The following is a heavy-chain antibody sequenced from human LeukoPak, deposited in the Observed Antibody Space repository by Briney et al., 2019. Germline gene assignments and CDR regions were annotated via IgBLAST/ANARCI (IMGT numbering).Heavy chain of an antibody. J-gene: IGHJ5*02. CDR3: ARDNRPARPYSSGPVRGFDP. CDR2: IYYSGST. V-gene: IGHV4-59*01. Sequence: SETLSLTCTVSGGSISSYYWSWIRQPPGKGLEWIGYIYYSGSTNYNPSLKSRVTISVDTSKNQFSLKLSSVTAADTAVYYCARDNRPARPYSSGPVRGFDPWGQGTLVTVSS. CDR1: GGSISSYY. D-gene: IGHD6-19*01.